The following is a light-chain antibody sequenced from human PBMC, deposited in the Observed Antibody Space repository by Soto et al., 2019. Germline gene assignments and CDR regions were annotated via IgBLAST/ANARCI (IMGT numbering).Light chain of an antibody. CDR1: SGHSSYA. CDR2: LNSDGSH. J-gene: IGLJ2*01. V-gene: IGLV4-69*01. Sequence: QPVLTQSPSASASLGASVKLTCTLSSGHSSYAIAWHQQQPEKGPRYLMKLNSDGSHSKGDVIPDRFSGSSSGAERYLTISSLQSEDEADYYCQTWGTGILVFGGGTKLTVL. CDR3: QTWGTGILV.